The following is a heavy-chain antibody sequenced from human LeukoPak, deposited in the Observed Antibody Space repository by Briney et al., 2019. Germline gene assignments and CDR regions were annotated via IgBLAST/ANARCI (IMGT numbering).Heavy chain of an antibody. CDR1: GFTFSSYS. V-gene: IGHV3-21*01. CDR3: ARGSILVGALAQTGFDP. J-gene: IGHJ5*02. CDR2: ISSSSSYI. D-gene: IGHD1-26*01. Sequence: GGSLRLSCAASGFTFSSYSMNWVRQAPGKGLEWVSSISSSSSYIYYADSVKGRFTISRDNAKNSLYLQMNSLRAEDTAVYYCARGSILVGALAQTGFDPWGQGTLVTVSS.